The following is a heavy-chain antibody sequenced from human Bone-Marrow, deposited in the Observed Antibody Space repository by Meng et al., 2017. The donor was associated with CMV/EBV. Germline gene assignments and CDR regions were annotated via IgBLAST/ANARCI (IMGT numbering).Heavy chain of an antibody. J-gene: IGHJ6*02. D-gene: IGHD3-3*01. Sequence: ASVKVSCKASGYTFTGYYMHWVRQAPGQGLEWMGWINPNSGGTNYAQKFQGRVTMTRDTSISTAYMELSRLRSDDTAVYYCARGPRITIFGAVIISSRASGGMDVWGQGTTVTVSS. CDR3: ARGPRITIFGAVIISSRASGGMDV. CDR2: INPNSGGT. V-gene: IGHV1-2*02. CDR1: GYTFTGYY.